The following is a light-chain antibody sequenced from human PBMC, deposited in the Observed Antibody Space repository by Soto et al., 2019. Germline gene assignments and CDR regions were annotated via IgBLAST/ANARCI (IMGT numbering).Light chain of an antibody. CDR1: NIGNKS. Sequence: SYELTQPPSVSVAPGKTARITCGGNNIGNKSVHWYQQKPGQAPVLVIYYDSDRPSGIPERFSGSNSGNTATLTISRVEAGDEADYYCQVWDSSSAHYVFGTGTKLTVL. J-gene: IGLJ1*01. CDR3: QVWDSSSAHYV. CDR2: YDS. V-gene: IGLV3-21*04.